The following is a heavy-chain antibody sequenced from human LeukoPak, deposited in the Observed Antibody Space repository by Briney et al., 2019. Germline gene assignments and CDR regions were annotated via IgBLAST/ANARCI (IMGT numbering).Heavy chain of an antibody. CDR1: GFTVSSNY. J-gene: IGHJ6*02. CDR2: IYSGGST. V-gene: IGHV3-53*01. CDR3: ASALLWFGEINYYGMDV. D-gene: IGHD3-10*01. Sequence: PGGSLRLSCAASGFTVSSNYMSWVRQAPGKGLEWVPIIYSGGSTYYADSVKGRFTISRDNSKNTLYLQMNSLRAEDTAVYYCASALLWFGEINYYGMDVWGQGTTVTVSS.